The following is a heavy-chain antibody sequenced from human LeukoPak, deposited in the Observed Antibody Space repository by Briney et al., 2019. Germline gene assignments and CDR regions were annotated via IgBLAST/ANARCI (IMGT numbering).Heavy chain of an antibody. CDR2: IYHSGST. CDR3: AREKLSRWYSTIGGMDV. Sequence: KPSETLSLTCAVSGGSISSGGYSWSWIRQPPGKGLEWIGYIYHSGSTYYNPSLKSRVTISVDRSKNQFSLKLSSVTAADTAVYYCAREKLSRWYSTIGGMDVWGQGTTVTVSS. J-gene: IGHJ6*02. CDR1: GGSISSGGYS. D-gene: IGHD6-13*01. V-gene: IGHV4-30-2*01.